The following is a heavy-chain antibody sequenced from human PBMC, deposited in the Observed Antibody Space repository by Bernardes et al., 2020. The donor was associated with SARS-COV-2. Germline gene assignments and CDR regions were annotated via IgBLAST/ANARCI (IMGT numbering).Heavy chain of an antibody. D-gene: IGHD2-21*01. V-gene: IGHV1-2*02. CDR2: ISPKSGAT. J-gene: IGHJ4*02. CDR1: GYTFSDYY. Sequence: SVKVSCTASGYTFSDYYTHWLRQAPGQGLEWMGWISPKSGATNYAQKFQGRVTMTRDTSISTDYMELSSLRSDDTAVYYCSRTFYYDRGGDSLFDFWGQGTPVTVSS. CDR3: SRTFYYDRGGDSLFDF.